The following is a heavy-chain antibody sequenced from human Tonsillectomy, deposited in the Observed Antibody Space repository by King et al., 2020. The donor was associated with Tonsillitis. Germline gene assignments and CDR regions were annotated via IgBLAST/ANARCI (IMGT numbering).Heavy chain of an antibody. J-gene: IGHJ5*02. CDR2: INPNSGGT. CDR3: ARDYCTNGGCSWFDP. CDR1: GYTFSGYY. D-gene: IGHD2-8*01. V-gene: IGHV1-2*02. Sequence: QLVQSGAEVKKPGASVKVSCKASGYTFSGYYMHWVRQAPGQGLEWMGWINPNSGGTNYAQKFQGRVTLTRDTSISTAYMELSRLRYDDTAVNYCARDYCTNGGCSWFDPWGQGTLVTVSS.